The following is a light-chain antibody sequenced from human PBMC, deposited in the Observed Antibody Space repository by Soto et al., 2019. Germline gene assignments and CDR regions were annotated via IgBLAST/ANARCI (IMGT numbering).Light chain of an antibody. V-gene: IGKV3-15*01. CDR1: QSVNSK. Sequence: EIVMTQSPATLSVSPGERATLSCRASQSVNSKLAWYQQKPGQAPRLLIHDASPRATGIPVRFSGSGSGTEFTLTISSLQSEDFAVYYCQQYNNWPLGFGGGTKVEIK. CDR2: DAS. CDR3: QQYNNWPLG. J-gene: IGKJ4*01.